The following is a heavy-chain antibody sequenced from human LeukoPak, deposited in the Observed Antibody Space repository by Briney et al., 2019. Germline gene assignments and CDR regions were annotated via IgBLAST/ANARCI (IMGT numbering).Heavy chain of an antibody. V-gene: IGHV1-2*02. J-gene: IGHJ4*02. D-gene: IGHD2-15*01. CDR2: IDPNSGGT. Sequence: ASVKVSCKASGYTFTGYNMHWVRQAPGQGLEWMGWIDPNSGGTNYAQKFQGRVTMTRDTSISTAYMELSSLRSDDTAVFYCARGRMGGGNDYWGQGTLVTVSS. CDR3: ARGRMGGGNDY. CDR1: GYTFTGYN.